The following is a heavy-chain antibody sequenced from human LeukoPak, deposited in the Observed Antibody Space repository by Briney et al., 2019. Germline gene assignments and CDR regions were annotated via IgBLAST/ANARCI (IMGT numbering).Heavy chain of an antibody. V-gene: IGHV4-39*01. J-gene: IGHJ4*02. D-gene: IGHD3-22*01. Sequence: KPSETLSLTCTVSGGSISSNTYYWAWIRQPPGKGLEWIGSIYHTGSTYYNPSLKSRVTISVDPSKNRFSLQLRSVTAADTAMYYCARGTDYYDSSGFDYWGQGTLVTVSS. CDR3: ARGTDYYDSSGFDY. CDR1: GGSISSNTYY. CDR2: IYHTGST.